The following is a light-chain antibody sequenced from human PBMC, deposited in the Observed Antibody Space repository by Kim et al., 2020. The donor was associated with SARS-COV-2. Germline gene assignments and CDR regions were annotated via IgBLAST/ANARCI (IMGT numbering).Light chain of an antibody. CDR3: QKYDSAPWT. CDR2: AAS. CDR1: QGINNH. Sequence: TSVGDRITITCRASQGINNHVAWYQQKSGEPPKLLIYAASALQSGVPSRFSGSGSGTDFTLTVTSLQPEDVATYYCQKYDSAPWTFGQGTKVDIK. V-gene: IGKV1-27*01. J-gene: IGKJ1*01.